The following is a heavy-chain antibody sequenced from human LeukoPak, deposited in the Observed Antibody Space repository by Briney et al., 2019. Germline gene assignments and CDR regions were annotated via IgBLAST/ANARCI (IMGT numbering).Heavy chain of an antibody. CDR3: ARERCSGGSCSRPRTTYYFDY. CDR1: SGSFSGYY. V-gene: IGHV4-34*01. J-gene: IGHJ4*02. CDR2: INHSGST. D-gene: IGHD2-15*01. Sequence: PSETLSLTCAVYSGSFSGYYWSWIRQPPGKGLEWIGEINHSGSTNYNPSLKSRVTISVDTSKNQFSLKLSSVTAADTAVYYCARERCSGGSCSRPRTTYYFDYWGQGTLVTVSS.